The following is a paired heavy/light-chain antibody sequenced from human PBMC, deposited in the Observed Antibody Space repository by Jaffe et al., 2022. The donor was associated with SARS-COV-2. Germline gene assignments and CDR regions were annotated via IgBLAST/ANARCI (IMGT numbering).Light chain of an antibody. Sequence: DIVMTQSPDSLAVSLGERATINCKSSQTILYSSSNNNYLAWYQQKPGQPPKLLIYWASTRESGVPDRFSGSGSGTDFTLTISSLQAEDVAVYYCQQYYTRPLTFGGGTKVEIK. V-gene: IGKV4-1*01. CDR3: QQYYTRPLT. CDR2: WAS. CDR1: QTILYSSSNNNY. J-gene: IGKJ4*01.
Heavy chain of an antibody. CDR3: VRDLNGWYFDH. CDR1: GFTFSLYG. J-gene: IGHJ2*01. CDR2: IWHDGSNK. Sequence: QVQLVESGGGAVQPGRSLRLSCAASGFTFSLYGMHWVRQAPGKGLEWVAIIWHDGSNKYYGDSVKGRFTISRDNSRDTLFLQMDSLRAEDTAVYYCVRDLNGWYFDHWGRGTVVSVSS. V-gene: IGHV3-33*01. D-gene: IGHD2-8*01.